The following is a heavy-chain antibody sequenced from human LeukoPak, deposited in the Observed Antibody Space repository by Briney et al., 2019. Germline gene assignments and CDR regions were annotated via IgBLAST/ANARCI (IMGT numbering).Heavy chain of an antibody. CDR1: GGSISSYY. CDR3: AREGDYCSSTSCPHNNWFDP. Sequence: PSEALSLSRTVSGGSISSYYWSWMRQPPGKGLEWIGHSYYSGSTNYNPSLKSRVTISVDPSKNQFSLKLSSVTAADTAVYYCAREGDYCSSTSCPHNNWFDPWGQGTLVTVSS. CDR2: SYYSGST. D-gene: IGHD2-2*01. V-gene: IGHV4-59*12. J-gene: IGHJ5*02.